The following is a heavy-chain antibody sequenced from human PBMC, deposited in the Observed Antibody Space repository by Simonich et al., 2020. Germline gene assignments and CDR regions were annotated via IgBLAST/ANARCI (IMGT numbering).Heavy chain of an antibody. CDR2: IKQDGSEK. CDR3: ARDGLGTAYYYYMDV. J-gene: IGHJ6*03. Sequence: EVQLVESGGGLVQPGGSLRLSCAASGFTFSSYWMSWGRQAPGKGLEGVANIKQDGSEKDYVDSVKGRFTISRDNAKNSLYLQMNSLRAEDTAVYYCARDGLGTAYYYYMDVWGKGTTVTVSS. D-gene: IGHD7-27*01. CDR1: GFTFSSYW. V-gene: IGHV3-7*01.